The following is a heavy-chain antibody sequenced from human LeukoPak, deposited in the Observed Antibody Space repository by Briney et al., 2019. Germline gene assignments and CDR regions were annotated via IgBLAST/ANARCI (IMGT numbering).Heavy chain of an antibody. CDR3: AREDYGDYHRPKPGFDY. Sequence: ASVKVSCKASGGTFSSYAISWVRQAPGQGLEWMGGIIPIFGTANYAQKFQGTVTITTDESTSTAYMELSSLRAEDTAVYYCAREDYGDYHRPKPGFDYWGQGTLVTVSS. CDR1: GGTFSSYA. D-gene: IGHD4-17*01. V-gene: IGHV1-69*05. CDR2: IIPIFGTA. J-gene: IGHJ4*02.